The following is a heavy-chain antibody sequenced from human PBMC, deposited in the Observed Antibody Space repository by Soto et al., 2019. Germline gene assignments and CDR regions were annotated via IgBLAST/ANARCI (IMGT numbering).Heavy chain of an antibody. CDR2: VYVTGTGT. V-gene: IGHV1-46*01. CDR1: GYPFTTYH. D-gene: IGHD3-10*01. CDR3: ARPEGYGSGSYYFDS. Sequence: ASVKVSCKASGYPFTTYHLHWVRQAPGQGLEWMGIVYVTGTGTRSAQKFQGRLTMTRDRSTSTVYMELSSLRSEDTAVYYCARPEGYGSGSYYFDSWGQGTLVTVSS. J-gene: IGHJ4*02.